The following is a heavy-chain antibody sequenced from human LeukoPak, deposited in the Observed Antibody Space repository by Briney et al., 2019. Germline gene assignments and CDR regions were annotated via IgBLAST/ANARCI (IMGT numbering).Heavy chain of an antibody. CDR1: GYTFTSYG. V-gene: IGHV1-18*01. Sequence: ASVKVSCKASGYTFTSYGISWVRQAPGQGLEWIGWISAYNGNTNYAQKLQGRVTMTTDTSTSTAYMELRSLRSDDTAVYYCARELVTMVRGVIITGYYYYYYGMDVWGQGTTVTVSS. D-gene: IGHD3-10*01. CDR2: ISAYNGNT. J-gene: IGHJ6*02. CDR3: ARELVTMVRGVIITGYYYYYYGMDV.